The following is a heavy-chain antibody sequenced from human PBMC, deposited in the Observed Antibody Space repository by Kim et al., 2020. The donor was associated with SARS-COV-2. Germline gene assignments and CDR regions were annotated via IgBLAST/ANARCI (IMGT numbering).Heavy chain of an antibody. CDR3: AREGNPDYYGSGSSNWFDP. V-gene: IGHV3-11*06. J-gene: IGHJ5*02. D-gene: IGHD3-10*01. Sequence: GRFTISRDNAKNSLYLQMNSLRAEDTAVYYCAREGNPDYYGSGSSNWFDPWSQGTLVTVSS.